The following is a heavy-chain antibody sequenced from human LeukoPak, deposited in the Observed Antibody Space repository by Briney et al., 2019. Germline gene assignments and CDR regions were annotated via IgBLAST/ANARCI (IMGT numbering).Heavy chain of an antibody. CDR3: ARAGGGVTFYYYYYMDV. D-gene: IGHD1-26*01. J-gene: IGHJ6*03. CDR1: GYTITGYY. Sequence: ASVKVSCKASGYTITGYYMHWVRQAPGQGLEWMGRINPNSGGTNYAQKFQGRVTMTRDTSISTAYMELSRLRSDDTAVYYCARAGGGVTFYYYYYMDVWGKGTTVTVSS. V-gene: IGHV1-2*06. CDR2: INPNSGGT.